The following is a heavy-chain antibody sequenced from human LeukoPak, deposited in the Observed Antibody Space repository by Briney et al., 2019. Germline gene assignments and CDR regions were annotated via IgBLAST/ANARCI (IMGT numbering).Heavy chain of an antibody. CDR3: AREGYYYDSSGYYQRGLTFDI. D-gene: IGHD3-22*01. CDR2: INSDGSST. J-gene: IGHJ3*02. Sequence: GGSLRLSCAASGFTFSSYWMHWVRPAPGKGLVWVSRINSDGSSTSYADSVKGRFTISRDNSKNTLYLQMNSLRAEDTAVYYCAREGYYYDSSGYYQRGLTFDIWGQGTMVTVSS. V-gene: IGHV3-74*01. CDR1: GFTFSSYW.